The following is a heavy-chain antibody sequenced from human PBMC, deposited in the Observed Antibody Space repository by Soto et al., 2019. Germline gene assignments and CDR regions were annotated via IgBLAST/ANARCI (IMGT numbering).Heavy chain of an antibody. Sequence: EVQLVESGGGLIQPGGSLRLSCAVSGFTVSSNYMSWVRQAPGKGLDWVSIIYNNSSTYYADAVKGRFTISRDNSKSTLHLQMDSLRAEDTAVYYCARDPYYWGQGTLVTVSS. J-gene: IGHJ4*02. V-gene: IGHV3-53*01. CDR1: GFTVSSNY. CDR3: ARDPYY. CDR2: IYNNSST.